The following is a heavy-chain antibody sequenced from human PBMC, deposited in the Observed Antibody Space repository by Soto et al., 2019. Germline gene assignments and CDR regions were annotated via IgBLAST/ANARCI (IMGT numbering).Heavy chain of an antibody. CDR1: GGTFSSYA. D-gene: IGHD4-17*01. J-gene: IGHJ4*02. CDR2: ISPIFGTA. CDR3: ARGFSYGDPRS. Sequence: QVQLVQSGAEVKKPGSSVKVSCKASGGTFSSYALSWVRQAPGQGLGWMGGISPIFGTANYAQKFQGRVTITADEYTITAYMELSSLRSEDTAVYYCARGFSYGDPRSWGQGTLVTVSS. V-gene: IGHV1-69*12.